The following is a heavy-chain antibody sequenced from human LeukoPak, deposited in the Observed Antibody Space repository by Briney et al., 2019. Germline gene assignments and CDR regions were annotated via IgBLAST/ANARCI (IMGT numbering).Heavy chain of an antibody. Sequence: PGGSLRLSCAASGFTFSRYWMTWVRQAPGKGLEWVANIKQGGSEKYYVDSVKGRFTISRDNAKNSLYLQMNSLRAEDTAVYYCAREKEGYCSRTSCYLDYYYYYMDVWGKGTTVTISS. J-gene: IGHJ6*03. CDR2: IKQGGSEK. CDR1: GFTFSRYW. CDR3: AREKEGYCSRTSCYLDYYYYYMDV. D-gene: IGHD2-2*01. V-gene: IGHV3-7*01.